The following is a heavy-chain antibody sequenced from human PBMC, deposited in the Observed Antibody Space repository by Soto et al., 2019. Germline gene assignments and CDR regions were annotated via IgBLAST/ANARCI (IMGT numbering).Heavy chain of an antibody. Sequence: QVQLVESGGGVVQPGRSLTVSCEASGFTFSSYGMHWVRQAPGKGLDWVAGITKDGSSKYSADSVKGRFTISRDYYRNMVSLERRTLIAEDTALYYCVRDDACPQNGMDVWGQGTTVNVSS. V-gene: IGHV3-33*01. D-gene: IGHD2-2*01. J-gene: IGHJ6*02. CDR3: VRDDACPQNGMDV. CDR1: GFTFSSYG. CDR2: ITKDGSSK.